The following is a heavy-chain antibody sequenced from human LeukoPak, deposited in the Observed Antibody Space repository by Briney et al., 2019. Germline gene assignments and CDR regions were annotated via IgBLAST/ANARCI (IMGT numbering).Heavy chain of an antibody. CDR3: ASRSSTGAYDYDN. Sequence: GESLKISCKGSGYSFISYWIGWVRQMPGTGPEWMVIIYPGDSDIKYSPSFEGQVTISADKSNSTAYLQWSSLKASDTAMYYCASRSSTGAYDYDNWGQGTLVTVSS. CDR2: IYPGDSDI. CDR1: GYSFISYW. V-gene: IGHV5-51*01. D-gene: IGHD3-22*01. J-gene: IGHJ4*02.